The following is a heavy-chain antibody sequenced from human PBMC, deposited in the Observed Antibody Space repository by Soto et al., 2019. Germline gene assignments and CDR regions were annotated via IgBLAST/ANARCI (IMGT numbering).Heavy chain of an antibody. Sequence: PGGSLRLSCAASGFTFSTYWMSWVRQAPGKGLEWVANIKQDGSEKYYVDSVKGRFTISRDNAKNSLYLQMNSLRAEDKAVYHCARDTRSGNYFSPFDCWGQGTLVTVSS. CDR2: IKQDGSEK. J-gene: IGHJ4*02. CDR1: GFTFSTYW. V-gene: IGHV3-7*03. CDR3: ARDTRSGNYFSPFDC. D-gene: IGHD1-26*01.